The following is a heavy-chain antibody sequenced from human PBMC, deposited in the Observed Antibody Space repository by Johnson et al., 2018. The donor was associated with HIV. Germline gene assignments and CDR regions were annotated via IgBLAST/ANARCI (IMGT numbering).Heavy chain of an antibody. CDR1: GFTFDDYA. J-gene: IGHJ3*02. CDR2: IGTAGDT. D-gene: IGHD6-13*01. V-gene: IGHV3-13*01. Sequence: VQLVESGGGVVQPGGSLRLSCAASGFTFDDYAMHWVRQAPGKGLEWVSAIGTAGDTYYTGSVKGRFTISRENAKNSLYLQMNSLRAGDTAVYYCARASTLVAFDIWGQGTMVTVSS. CDR3: ARASTLVAFDI.